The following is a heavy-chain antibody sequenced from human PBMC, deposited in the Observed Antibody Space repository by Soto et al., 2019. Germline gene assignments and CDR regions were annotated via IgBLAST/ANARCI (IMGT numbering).Heavy chain of an antibody. J-gene: IGHJ3*02. Sequence: EVQLVESGGGLVKPGGSLRLSCAASGFTFSNAWMNWVRQAPGKGLEWVGRIKSKTDGGTTDYAAPVKGRFTISRXASKNTLYLQMHSLKTEDTAVYYCTTDKETVQAFDIWGQGTMVTVSS. CDR3: TTDKETVQAFDI. D-gene: IGHD4-17*01. CDR1: GFTFSNAW. CDR2: IKSKTDGGTT. V-gene: IGHV3-15*07.